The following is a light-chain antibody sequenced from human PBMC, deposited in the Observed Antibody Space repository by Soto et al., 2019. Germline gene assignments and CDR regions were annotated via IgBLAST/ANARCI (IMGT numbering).Light chain of an antibody. CDR1: PSVISSY. V-gene: IGKV3-20*01. Sequence: VVLTQSPGTLSLSPGERATLSCRASPSVISSYLAWYQQKPGQAPRLLIYGASSRATGTPDRFSGSESGTDFTLTISSLEPEDSAVYYCQQYGSSPKTFAQVTKVDI. J-gene: IGKJ1*01. CDR2: GAS. CDR3: QQYGSSPKT.